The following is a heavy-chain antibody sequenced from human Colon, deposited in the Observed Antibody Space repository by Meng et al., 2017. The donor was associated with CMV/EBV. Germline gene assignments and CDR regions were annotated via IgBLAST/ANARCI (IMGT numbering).Heavy chain of an antibody. V-gene: IGHV3-21*01. CDR1: GFTFSSYS. J-gene: IGHJ4*02. CDR3: ARAGYNYGSGFDS. Sequence: GGSLRLSCAASGFTFSSYSMNWVRQAPGKGLEWVSSISSSSSYIYYADSVKGRFTISRDNAKNSLYLQMNSLRAEDTAVYYCARAGYNYGSGFDSWGQGTLVTVSS. D-gene: IGHD5-18*01. CDR2: ISSSSSYI.